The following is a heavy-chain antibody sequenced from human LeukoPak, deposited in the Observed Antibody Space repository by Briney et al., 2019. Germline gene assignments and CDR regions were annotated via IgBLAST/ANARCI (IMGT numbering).Heavy chain of an antibody. Sequence: PGGSLRLSCAASGFTVSSNYMNWVRQAPGKGLEWVSVIYGGGNIYYADSVKGRFIISRDNSKNTLYLQVNSLRAEDTAVYYCARGAGYNYPYYFDYWGQGTLVTVSS. J-gene: IGHJ4*02. CDR3: ARGAGYNYPYYFDY. CDR1: GFTVSSNY. V-gene: IGHV3-53*01. D-gene: IGHD5-24*01. CDR2: IYGGGNI.